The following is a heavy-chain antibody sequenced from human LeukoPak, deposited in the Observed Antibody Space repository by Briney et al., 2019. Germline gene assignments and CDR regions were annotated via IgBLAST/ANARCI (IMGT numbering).Heavy chain of an antibody. CDR2: ISSSSTYI. CDR3: ARAYCSGGSCYPFDY. D-gene: IGHD2-15*01. CDR1: AFTFSSYY. V-gene: IGHV3-21*01. Sequence: GGSMRPSCAAAAFTFSSYYMNWVRHAQGQGREWVSSISSSSTYIYYADSVKGRFTLASDTAKNAQYLQMNSLRAVDTAVYYCARAYCSGGSCYPFDYWGQGTLVTVSS. J-gene: IGHJ4*02.